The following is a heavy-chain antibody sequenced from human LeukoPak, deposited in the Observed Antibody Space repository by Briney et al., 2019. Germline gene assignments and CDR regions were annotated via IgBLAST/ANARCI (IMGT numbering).Heavy chain of an antibody. CDR3: ARVATPYPTSFDY. D-gene: IGHD5-24*01. Sequence: PSETLSLTCAVYGGSFSGYYWSWIRQPPGKGLEWIGEINHSGSTNYNPSLKSRVTISVDTSKNQFSLKLSSVTAADTAVYYCARVATPYPTSFDYWGQGTLVTVSS. J-gene: IGHJ4*02. V-gene: IGHV4-34*01. CDR2: INHSGST. CDR1: GGSFSGYY.